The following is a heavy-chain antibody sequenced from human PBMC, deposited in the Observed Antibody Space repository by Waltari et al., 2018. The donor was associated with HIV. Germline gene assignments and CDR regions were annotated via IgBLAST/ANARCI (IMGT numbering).Heavy chain of an antibody. J-gene: IGHJ4*02. CDR3: ARDSGAYFDY. CDR2: IYSGGST. Sequence: EVQLVETGGGLIQPGGSLRLSCADSGFTVSSNYMSWVRQAPGKGLEWVSVIYSGGSTYYADSVKGRFTISRDNSKNTLYLQFNNLRAEDTAVYYCARDSGAYFDYWGQGTLVTVSS. V-gene: IGHV3-53*02. D-gene: IGHD7-27*01. CDR1: GFTVSSNY.